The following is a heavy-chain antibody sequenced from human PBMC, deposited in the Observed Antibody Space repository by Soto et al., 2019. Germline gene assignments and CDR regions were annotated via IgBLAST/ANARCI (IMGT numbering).Heavy chain of an antibody. Sequence: SETLSLTCAVYGGSFSGYYWSWIRQPPGKGLEWIGEINHSGSTNYNPSLKSRVTISVDTSKNQFSLKLSSVTAADTAVYYCARVVRDYDSSGYYYLIYYFDYWGQGTLVTVSS. CDR3: ARVVRDYDSSGYYYLIYYFDY. CDR2: INHSGST. CDR1: GGSFSGYY. V-gene: IGHV4-34*01. D-gene: IGHD3-22*01. J-gene: IGHJ4*02.